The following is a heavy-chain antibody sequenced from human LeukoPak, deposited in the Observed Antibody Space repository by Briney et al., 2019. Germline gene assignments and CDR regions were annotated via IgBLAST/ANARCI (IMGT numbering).Heavy chain of an antibody. CDR2: IRYDGSNK. CDR3: ARGWSSGWYGYYFDY. J-gene: IGHJ4*02. D-gene: IGHD6-19*01. V-gene: IGHV3-30*02. Sequence: TGGSLRLSCAASGFTFSSYGMHWVRQAPGKGLEWVAFIRYDGSNKYYADSVKGRFTISRDNSKNTLYLQMNSLRAEDTAVYYCARGWSSGWYGYYFDYWGQGTLVTVSS. CDR1: GFTFSSYG.